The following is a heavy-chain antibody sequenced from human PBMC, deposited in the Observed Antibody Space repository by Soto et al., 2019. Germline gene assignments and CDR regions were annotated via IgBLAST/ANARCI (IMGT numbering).Heavy chain of an antibody. D-gene: IGHD6-6*01. CDR3: AKGKAARPSLMYY. Sequence: EVQLLESGGGLVQPGGSLRLSCAASGFTFSSYAMSWVRQAPGKGLEWVSALSGSGGSTYYADSVKGRFTISRDNSKNTLYLQKNLLRAEDTAVYYCAKGKAARPSLMYYWGQGTLVTVAS. CDR2: LSGSGGST. CDR1: GFTFSSYA. J-gene: IGHJ4*02. V-gene: IGHV3-23*01.